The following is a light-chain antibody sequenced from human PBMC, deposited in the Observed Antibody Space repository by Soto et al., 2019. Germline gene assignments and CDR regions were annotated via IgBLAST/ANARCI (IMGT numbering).Light chain of an antibody. CDR3: QQSYSTPRIT. Sequence: DIQMTQSPSSLSASVGDRVTITCRASQGIRNDLGWYQQKPGKAPKLLIYAASSLQSGGPSRFSGSGSGTDLTLTISSLQTEDFANYYCQQSYSTPRITFGQGTRLEIK. V-gene: IGKV1-39*01. J-gene: IGKJ5*01. CDR2: AAS. CDR1: QGIRND.